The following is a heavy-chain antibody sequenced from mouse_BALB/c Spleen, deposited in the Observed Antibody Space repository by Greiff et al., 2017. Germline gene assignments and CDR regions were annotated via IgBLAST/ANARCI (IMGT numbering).Heavy chain of an antibody. Sequence: DVMLVESGGGLVQPGGSLKLSCAASGFTFSSYGMSWVRQTPDKRLELVATINSNGGSTYYPDSVKGRFTISRDNAKNTLYLQMSSLKSEDTAMYYCARDGDRFAYWGQGTLVTVSA. CDR2: INSNGGST. D-gene: IGHD3-3*01. V-gene: IGHV5-6-3*01. J-gene: IGHJ3*01. CDR3: ARDGDRFAY. CDR1: GFTFSSYG.